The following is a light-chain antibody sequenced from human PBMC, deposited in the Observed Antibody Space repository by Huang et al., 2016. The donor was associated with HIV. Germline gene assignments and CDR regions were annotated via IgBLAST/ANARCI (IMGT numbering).Light chain of an antibody. Sequence: IQMTQSPISLSASVGDRVSIVCRASQSITTYLNWYQQKPGKAPKLVISSASTLYSGVQSRFSGSGSGTEVTLTIRGLQLDDFATYYCQQSYSALSSFGPGTRL. CDR3: QQSYSALSS. J-gene: IGKJ5*01. CDR2: SAS. V-gene: IGKV1-39*01. CDR1: QSITTY.